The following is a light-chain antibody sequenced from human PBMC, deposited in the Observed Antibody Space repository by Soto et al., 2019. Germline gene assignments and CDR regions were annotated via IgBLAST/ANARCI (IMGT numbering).Light chain of an antibody. CDR2: GAS. V-gene: IGKV1-9*01. Sequence: DIPLTQSPSFLSASVGDRVTITCRASQGISSFLAWYQQHPGKAPKLLLYGASTLQSGVPSRFSGSGSGTEFTLTISSLQPEDFATYYCQQYNSYPRTFGQGTKVDIK. CDR1: QGISSF. J-gene: IGKJ1*01. CDR3: QQYNSYPRT.